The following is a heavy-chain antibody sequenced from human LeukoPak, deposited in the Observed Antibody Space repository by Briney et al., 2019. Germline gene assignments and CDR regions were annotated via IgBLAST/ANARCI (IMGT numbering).Heavy chain of an antibody. D-gene: IGHD2-15*01. CDR1: VYTFTSYY. CDR3: ARAGGYCGRISCPYYFDY. CDR2: MHPNSGNT. V-gene: IGHV1-8*01. Sequence: ASVKVSCKASVYTFTSYYINWVRQATGQGLEGMGWMHPNSGNTGYAQKFQRRVTMTRNTSISTAYMELSSLRSEDTAVYYCARAGGYCGRISCPYYFDYWGQGSLVAVSS. J-gene: IGHJ4*02.